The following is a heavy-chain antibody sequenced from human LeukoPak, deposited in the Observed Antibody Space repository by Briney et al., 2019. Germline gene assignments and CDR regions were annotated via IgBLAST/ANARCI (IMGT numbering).Heavy chain of an antibody. CDR3: ARVSRLSLDFYGMDV. Sequence: ASVKVSCKASGYTFTSYGISWVRQAPGQGLEWMGWISAYNGNTNYAQKLQGRVTMTTDTSTSTAYMELRSLRSDDTAVYYCARVSRLSLDFYGMDVWGQGTTVTVSS. CDR1: GYTFTSYG. J-gene: IGHJ6*02. CDR2: ISAYNGNT. D-gene: IGHD3-16*02. V-gene: IGHV1-18*01.